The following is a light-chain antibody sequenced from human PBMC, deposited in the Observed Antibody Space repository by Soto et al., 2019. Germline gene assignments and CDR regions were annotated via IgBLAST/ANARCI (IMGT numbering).Light chain of an antibody. V-gene: IGKV3-20*01. CDR2: GAS. CDR3: HQYGSSAQT. Sequence: EIVLTQSPGTLSLSPGERATLSCRASQSVSRTYLAWYQQKPGQAPRLLIYGASSRATGIPDRFSGSGSGTDFTLTISRLAPEDFAVYYCHQYGSSAQTFGQGTKVEIK. J-gene: IGKJ1*01. CDR1: QSVSRTY.